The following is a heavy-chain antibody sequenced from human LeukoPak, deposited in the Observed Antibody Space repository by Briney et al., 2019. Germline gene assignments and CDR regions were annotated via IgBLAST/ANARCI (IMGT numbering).Heavy chain of an antibody. V-gene: IGHV3-23*01. D-gene: IGHD2-2*01. CDR1: GFTFSSYA. J-gene: IGHJ4*02. CDR3: ARDQGLLGYCSSTSCSPLNY. Sequence: GGSLRLSCAAPGFTFSSYAMNLVRQAPGKGLEWVSVSSESGRSTYYADSVKGRFTISRDNSKNTLYLQMNSLRAEDTAVYYCARDQGLLGYCSSTSCSPLNYWGQGTLVTVSS. CDR2: SSESGRST.